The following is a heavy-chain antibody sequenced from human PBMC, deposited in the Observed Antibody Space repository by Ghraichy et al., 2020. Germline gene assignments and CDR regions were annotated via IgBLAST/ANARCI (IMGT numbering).Heavy chain of an antibody. D-gene: IGHD3-3*01. CDR2: IRSKAYGGTT. CDR1: GFTFGDYA. Sequence: GGSLRLSCTASGFTFGDYAMSWFRQAPGKGLEWVGFIRSKAYGGTTEYAASVKGRFTISRDDSKSIAYLQMNSLKTEDTAVYYCTRDGVTALYYDFWSGYYTKGYYFDYWGQGTLVTVSS. J-gene: IGHJ4*02. CDR3: TRDGVTALYYDFWSGYYTKGYYFDY. V-gene: IGHV3-49*03.